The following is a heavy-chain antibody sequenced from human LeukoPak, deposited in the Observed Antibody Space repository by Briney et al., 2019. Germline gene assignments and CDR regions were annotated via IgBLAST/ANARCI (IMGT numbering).Heavy chain of an antibody. V-gene: IGHV5-51*01. CDR2: IYPADSDT. CDR1: GYIFTIYW. Sequence: GASLQICCEGSGYIFTIYWSGGGRQLRGKGLEGMGIIYPADSDTRYSPSFQGQVTISADKSISPTYLQWSSLKASDTAMYYCVRSTMVRGVISMDVWGQGTTVTVSS. CDR3: VRSTMVRGVISMDV. D-gene: IGHD3-10*01. J-gene: IGHJ6*02.